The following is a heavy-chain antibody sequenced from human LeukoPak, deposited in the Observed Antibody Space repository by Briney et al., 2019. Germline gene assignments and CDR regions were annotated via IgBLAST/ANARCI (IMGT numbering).Heavy chain of an antibody. V-gene: IGHV3-48*01. CDR1: GFTFSSYS. J-gene: IGHJ6*03. CDR3: VAPPYQLLNYMDV. D-gene: IGHD2-2*01. Sequence: PGGSLRLSCAASGFTFSSYSMNWVRQAPGKGLEWVSYISPSSSTIYYADSVKGRFTISRDNAKNSLYLQMNSLRAEDTAVYYCVAPPYQLLNYMDVWGKGTTVTVSS. CDR2: ISPSSSTI.